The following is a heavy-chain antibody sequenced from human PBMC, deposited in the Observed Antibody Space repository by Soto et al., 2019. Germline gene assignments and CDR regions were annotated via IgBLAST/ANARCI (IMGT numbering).Heavy chain of an antibody. CDR3: ARDGSRWLNSPNYYFDF. Sequence: SRVRVRSSVMHWVLQNPDKGLEWVAVISYDGSNKYYADSVKGRFTISRDNSKNTLYLQMNSLRAEDTAVYYCARDGSRWLNSPNYYFDFWGQGTLVTVSS. D-gene: IGHD5-18*01. J-gene: IGHJ4*02. CDR2: ISYDGSNK. CDR1: RVRVRSSV. V-gene: IGHV3-30-3*01.